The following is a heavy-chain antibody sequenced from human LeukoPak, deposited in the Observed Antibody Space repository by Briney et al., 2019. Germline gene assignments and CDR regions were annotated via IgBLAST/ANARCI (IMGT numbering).Heavy chain of an antibody. CDR3: ARGPGGYDN. D-gene: IGHD3-16*01. J-gene: IGHJ4*02. CDR2: IFGGGST. V-gene: IGHV3-66*01. Sequence: GGSLRLSCAASGFTFSTYSMNWARQAPGKGLEWVSVIFGGGSTYYADSVKGRFTISRDNSKNTLFLQMNSLRVEDTAVYYCARGPGGYDNWGQGTLVTVSS. CDR1: GFTFSTYS.